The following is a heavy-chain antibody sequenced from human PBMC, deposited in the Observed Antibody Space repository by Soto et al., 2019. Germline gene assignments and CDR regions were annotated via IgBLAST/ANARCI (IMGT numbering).Heavy chain of an antibody. CDR1: DDSINSYKYY. J-gene: IGHJ6*03. CDR2: IYYRGNA. CDR3: ARTYYDYIWGTYYYMXV. V-gene: IGHV4-39*07. D-gene: IGHD3-16*01. Sequence: SETLSLTCSVSDDSINSYKYYWGWIRQPPGKGLEWIGSIYYRGNANYNPSLQSRVTISLDKSKSQFSLKLSSVTAADTAVYYCARTYYDYIWGTYYYMXVWGKGTTVXVSS.